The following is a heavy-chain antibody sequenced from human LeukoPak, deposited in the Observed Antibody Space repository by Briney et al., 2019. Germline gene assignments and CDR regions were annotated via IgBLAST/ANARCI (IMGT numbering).Heavy chain of an antibody. V-gene: IGHV1-69*05. J-gene: IGHJ4*02. CDR2: IIPIFGTA. D-gene: IGHD5-18*01. Sequence: VASVKVSCKDSGGTFSSYAISWVRQAPGQGLEWMGGIIPIFGTANYAQKFQGRVTITTDESTSTAYMELSSLRSEDTAIYYCAGVPNGYSYGPPFDYWGQGTLVTVSS. CDR1: GGTFSSYA. CDR3: AGVPNGYSYGPPFDY.